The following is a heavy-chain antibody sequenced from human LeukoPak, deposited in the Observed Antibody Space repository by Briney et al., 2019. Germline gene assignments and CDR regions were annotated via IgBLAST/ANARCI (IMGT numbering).Heavy chain of an antibody. V-gene: IGHV6-1*01. Sequence: SQTLSLTCAISGDSVSGNSVAWHWIRQSPSRGLEWLGRTYYRSKWYNDYALSVESRITINPDTSKNQFSLQLNSVTPDDTAVYYCARDSGLTGSPLSDWGQGTLATVSS. D-gene: IGHD1-26*01. CDR3: ARDSGLTGSPLSD. CDR1: GDSVSGNSVA. CDR2: TYYRSKWYN. J-gene: IGHJ4*02.